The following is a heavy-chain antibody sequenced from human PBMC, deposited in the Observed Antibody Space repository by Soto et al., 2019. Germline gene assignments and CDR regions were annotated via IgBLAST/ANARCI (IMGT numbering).Heavy chain of an antibody. CDR3: AKAGGAAGTVDYFDY. CDR1: GFIFDDFT. J-gene: IGHJ4*02. CDR2: INWDGRIT. D-gene: IGHD6-13*01. V-gene: IGHV3-23*03. Sequence: GGSLRLSCAASGFIFDDFTMHWVRLLPGKGLQWVSYINWDGRITMYADSVKGRFTITRDNSKNTLYLQMNSLRAEDTAVYYCAKAGGAAGTVDYFDYWGQGTLVTVSS.